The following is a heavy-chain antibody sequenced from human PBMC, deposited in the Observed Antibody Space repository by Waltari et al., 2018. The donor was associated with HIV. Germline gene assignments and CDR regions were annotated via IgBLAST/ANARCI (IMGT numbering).Heavy chain of an antibody. V-gene: IGHV3-21*01. CDR1: GFTLSSYS. J-gene: IGHJ4*02. CDR3: ARVDYYHSTKSRYFDS. D-gene: IGHD3-22*01. Sequence: EVQLVESGGGLVKPGGSLRLSCAASGFTLSSYSMNWVRQAPGKRLEWVSSISSISRYIYYADSVKGRFTISRDNAKNSLYLQMNSLRAEDTAVYYCARVDYYHSTKSRYFDSWGQGTLVTVSS. CDR2: ISSISRYI.